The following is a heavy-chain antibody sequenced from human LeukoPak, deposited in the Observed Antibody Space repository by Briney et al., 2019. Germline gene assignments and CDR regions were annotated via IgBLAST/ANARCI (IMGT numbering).Heavy chain of an antibody. CDR3: VKAVGTNSIRAIDY. J-gene: IGHJ4*02. Sequence: PGGSLRLSCAASGFTFSTNAMGWVRQAPGKGLEWVSSIKSSGETTYYADSVKGRFTLSRDNSKNTLDLQMDTLRAEDTAVYYCVKAVGTNSIRAIDYWGQGTPVTVSS. V-gene: IGHV3-23*01. CDR1: GFTFSTNA. CDR2: IKSSGETT. D-gene: IGHD4-23*01.